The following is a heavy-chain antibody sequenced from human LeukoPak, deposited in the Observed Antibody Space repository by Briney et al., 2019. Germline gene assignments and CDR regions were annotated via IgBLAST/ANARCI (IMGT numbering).Heavy chain of an antibody. J-gene: IGHJ4*02. D-gene: IGHD3-3*01. V-gene: IGHV3-15*01. CDR1: GFTFSNAW. CDR3: TTELYDFWSGYYDYFDY. Sequence: GGSLRLSCAAYGFTFSNAWMSWVRQAPGKGLEWVGRIKSKTDGGTTDYAAPVKGRFTISRDDSKNTLYLQMNSLKTEDTAVYYCTTELYDFWSGYYDYFDYWGQGTLVTVSS. CDR2: IKSKTDGGTT.